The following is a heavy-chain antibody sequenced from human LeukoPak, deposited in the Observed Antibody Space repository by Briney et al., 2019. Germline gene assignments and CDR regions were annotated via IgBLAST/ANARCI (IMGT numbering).Heavy chain of an antibody. CDR1: GYTFTGYY. V-gene: IGHV1-2*02. Sequence: ASVKVSCKASGYTFTGYYMHWVRQAPGQGLEWMGWINPNSGGTNYAQKFQGRVTMTRDTSISTAYMELSRLRSDDTAVYYCARGRIAAAGTRGYFQHWGQGTLVTVSS. J-gene: IGHJ1*01. CDR2: INPNSGGT. D-gene: IGHD6-13*01. CDR3: ARGRIAAAGTRGYFQH.